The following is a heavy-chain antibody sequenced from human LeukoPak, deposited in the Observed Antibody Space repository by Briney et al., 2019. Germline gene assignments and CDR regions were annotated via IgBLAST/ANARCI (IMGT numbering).Heavy chain of an antibody. CDR2: ISGSGGST. J-gene: IGHJ4*02. CDR1: GFTFSSYW. CDR3: AKGITMLRGVIYGYFDY. V-gene: IGHV3-23*01. D-gene: IGHD3-10*01. Sequence: GGSLRLSCAASGFTFSSYWMHWVRQAPGKGLEWVSAISGSGGSTYYADSVKGRFTISRDNSKNTLYVQMNSLRAEDTAVYYCAKGITMLRGVIYGYFDYWGQGTLVTVSS.